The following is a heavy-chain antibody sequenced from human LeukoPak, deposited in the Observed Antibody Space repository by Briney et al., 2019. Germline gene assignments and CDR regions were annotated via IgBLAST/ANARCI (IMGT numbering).Heavy chain of an antibody. CDR3: ARDDAFDI. V-gene: IGHV3-48*01. J-gene: IGHJ3*02. CDR1: GFTFSSYT. CDR2: IGTSSTTI. Sequence: GGSLRLSCAASGFTFSSYTMNWVRQPPGKGLEWVSNIGTSSTTIYYADSVKGRFTISRDNAKNSLYLQMNSLRAEDTAVYYCARDDAFDIWGQGTMVTVSS.